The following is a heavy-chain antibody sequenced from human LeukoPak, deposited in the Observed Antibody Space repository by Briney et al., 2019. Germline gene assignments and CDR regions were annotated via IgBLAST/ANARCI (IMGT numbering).Heavy chain of an antibody. CDR3: ATMGATNFDH. J-gene: IGHJ4*02. CDR2: INPNSGGT. V-gene: IGHV1-2*02. Sequence: SVKVSCKASGYTFTDYYMHWVRQAPGQGLEWLGWINPNSGGTSYAQKFQGRVTMTRDTSIRTAYMEVSRLRSDDTAVYYCATMGATNFDHWGQGTLVTVS. D-gene: IGHD1-26*01. CDR1: GYTFTDYY.